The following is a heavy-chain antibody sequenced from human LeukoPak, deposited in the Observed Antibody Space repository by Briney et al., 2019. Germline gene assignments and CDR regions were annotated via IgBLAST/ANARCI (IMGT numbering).Heavy chain of an antibody. CDR1: GYTFTSYG. J-gene: IGHJ3*02. CDR3: GRDLVSSKPPAFDI. CDR2: ISAYNGNT. D-gene: IGHD2-21*01. Sequence: GASVKVSCKASGYTFTSYGISWVRQAPGQGLEWMGWISAYNGNTNYAQKLQGRVTLTTDTSTSTAYMELRSLRSDDTAVYYCGRDLVSSKPPAFDIWGQGTMVTVSS. V-gene: IGHV1-18*01.